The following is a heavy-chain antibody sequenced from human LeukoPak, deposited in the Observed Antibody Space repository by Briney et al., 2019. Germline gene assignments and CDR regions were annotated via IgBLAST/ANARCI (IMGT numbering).Heavy chain of an antibody. CDR1: GFTFSTYA. V-gene: IGHV3-64*01. CDR2: ISPNGGST. Sequence: PGGSLRLSSAASGFTFSTYAMRWVRQAPGTGLEYVSAISPNGGSTYYANSVKGRFTISRDNSKNTLYLQMGSLRAEDMAVYYCARDRIPVSSAWNICDAFDIWGQGTTVTVSS. D-gene: IGHD3-22*01. J-gene: IGHJ3*02. CDR3: ARDRIPVSSAWNICDAFDI.